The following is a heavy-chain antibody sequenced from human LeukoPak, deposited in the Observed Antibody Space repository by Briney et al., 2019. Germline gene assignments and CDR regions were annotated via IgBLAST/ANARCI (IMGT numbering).Heavy chain of an antibody. J-gene: IGHJ6*02. CDR2: ISAYNGNT. Sequence: ASVKVSCKASGYTFTSYGISWVRQAPGQGLEWMGWISAYNGNTNYAQKLQGRVTMTTDTSTSTAYMELRSLRSDDTAVYYCAKDYSSNYYYYGMDVWGQGTTVTVSS. CDR3: AKDYSSNYYYYGMDV. D-gene: IGHD5-18*01. CDR1: GYTFTSYG. V-gene: IGHV1-18*01.